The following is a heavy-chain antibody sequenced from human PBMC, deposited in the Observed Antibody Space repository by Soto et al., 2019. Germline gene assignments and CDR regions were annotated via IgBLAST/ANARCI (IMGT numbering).Heavy chain of an antibody. D-gene: IGHD6-13*01. J-gene: IGHJ6*02. V-gene: IGHV6-1*01. Sequence: QTLSITCAISGDSVSSNSAAWNWIRQSPSRGLEWLGRTYYRSKWYNDYAVSVKSRITINPDTSKNQFSLQLNSVTPEDTAVYYCAREIAAAGRNYYYYGMDVWGQGTTVTVSS. CDR2: TYYRSKWYN. CDR3: AREIAAAGRNYYYYGMDV. CDR1: GDSVSSNSAA.